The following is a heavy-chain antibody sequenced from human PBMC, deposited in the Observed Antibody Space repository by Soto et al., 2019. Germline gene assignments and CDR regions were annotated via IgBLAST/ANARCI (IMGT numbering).Heavy chain of an antibody. V-gene: IGHV3-30*01. D-gene: IGHD2-2*01. CDR2: ISHDGSND. J-gene: IGHJ4*02. Sequence: GESLKISCAASGFTFSSYAMHWVRQAPGNGLEWVALISHDGSNDYYADSVKGRFTISRDNSKNMVYLQMNSLRVDDTAVYYCARDRSMVVVVPGYWGQGTLVTVSS. CDR3: ARDRSMVVVVPGY. CDR1: GFTFSSYA.